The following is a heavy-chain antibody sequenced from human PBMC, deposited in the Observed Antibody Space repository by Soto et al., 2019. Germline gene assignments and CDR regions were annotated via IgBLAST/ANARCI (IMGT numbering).Heavy chain of an antibody. CDR1: CGTLSGYA. Sequence: ASVKVSFKASCGTLSGYAFSWGRQAPGQRLEWMGGIIPIFGSANYAQKLQGRVTITADESTKTAYMELSRLRSDDTAVYYCARALPSSGSYRGLPITSAPLDYWGQGTLVTVSS. D-gene: IGHD1-26*01. CDR3: ARALPSSGSYRGLPITSAPLDY. V-gene: IGHV1-69*13. J-gene: IGHJ4*02. CDR2: IIPIFGSA.